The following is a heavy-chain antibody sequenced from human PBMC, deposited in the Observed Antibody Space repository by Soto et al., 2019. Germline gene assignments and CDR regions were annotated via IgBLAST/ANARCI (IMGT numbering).Heavy chain of an antibody. D-gene: IGHD3-10*01. V-gene: IGHV3-23*01. Sequence: EVQLLESGGGLVQPGGSLRLSCTASGFTFSSYAMSWVRQAPGKGLEWVAAISGSDDTTYYADSVKGRFTISRDNSKNTMYLQMNSLRAEVTVVYYCTKDSRVTMVRGVIMPPGYWGQGTLVTVSS. CDR1: GFTFSSYA. CDR2: ISGSDDTT. J-gene: IGHJ4*02. CDR3: TKDSRVTMVRGVIMPPGY.